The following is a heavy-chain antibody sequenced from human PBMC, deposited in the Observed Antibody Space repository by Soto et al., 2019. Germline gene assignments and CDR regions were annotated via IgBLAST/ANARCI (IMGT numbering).Heavy chain of an antibody. D-gene: IGHD3-16*01. CDR3: SRMATFGSLNWFDP. CDR2: ISAYNGNT. Sequence: ASVKVSCKASGYTFTSYGLSWVRQAPGQGLEWMGWISAYNGNTNYAQKLQGRVTMTTDTSTSTAYMALSSLRSDDTAIYYCSRMATFGSLNWFDPWGQGTLVTVSS. J-gene: IGHJ5*02. V-gene: IGHV1-18*01. CDR1: GYTFTSYG.